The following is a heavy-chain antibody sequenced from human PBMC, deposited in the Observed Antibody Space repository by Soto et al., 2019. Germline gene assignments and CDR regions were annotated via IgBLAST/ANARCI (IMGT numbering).Heavy chain of an antibody. V-gene: IGHV3-30*03. CDR2: ISYDGSNK. J-gene: IGHJ4*02. D-gene: IGHD3-16*01. Sequence: QVQLVESGGGVVQPGRSLRLSCAASGFTFSSYGMHWVRQAPGKGLEWVAVISYDGSNKYYADSVKGRFTISRDNSKNTLYLQMNSLSAEDTAGYYCAISARVRGEGHFDYWGQGTLVTVSS. CDR1: GFTFSSYG. CDR3: AISARVRGEGHFDY.